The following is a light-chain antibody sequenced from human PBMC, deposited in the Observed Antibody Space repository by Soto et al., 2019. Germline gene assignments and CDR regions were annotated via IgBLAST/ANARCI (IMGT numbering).Light chain of an antibody. CDR3: QQYGNSPWT. CDR2: GAF. V-gene: IGKV3-20*01. CDR1: QSVTSNH. J-gene: IGKJ1*01. Sequence: EIVLTQSPGTLSLSPVERAALSCRASQSVTSNHLAWYQQRPGQAPRLLIYGAFIRATGIPDTFSGSGSGTDFTLTISRLEPEDFAVYYCQQYGNSPWTFGQGTEGDIK.